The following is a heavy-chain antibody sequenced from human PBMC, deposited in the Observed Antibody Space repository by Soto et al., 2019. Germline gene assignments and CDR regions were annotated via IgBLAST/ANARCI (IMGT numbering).Heavy chain of an antibody. V-gene: IGHV5-10-1*01. J-gene: IGHJ4*02. CDR3: ARSDIAARDFDY. CDR1: GYSFTSYW. CDR2: IDPSDSYT. Sequence: GESLKISCKGSGYSFTSYWTSWVRQMPGKGLEWMGRIDPSDSYTNYSPSFQGHVTISADKSISTAYLQWSSLKASDTAMYYCARSDIAARDFDYWGQGTLVTVSS. D-gene: IGHD6-6*01.